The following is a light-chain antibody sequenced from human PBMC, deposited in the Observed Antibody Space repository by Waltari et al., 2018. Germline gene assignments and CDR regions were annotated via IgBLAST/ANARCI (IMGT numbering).Light chain of an antibody. CDR2: GAS. CDR3: QHYVRLPVS. CDR1: QSVSRS. V-gene: IGKV3-20*01. J-gene: IGKJ1*01. Sequence: EIVLTQSPGTLSLSPGERATLSCRASQSVSRSLAWYQQKPGQAPRLLIYGASSRATGVPDRFSGSGSGTDFSLTISRLEPEDFAVHYCQHYVRLPVSFGQGTKVEIK.